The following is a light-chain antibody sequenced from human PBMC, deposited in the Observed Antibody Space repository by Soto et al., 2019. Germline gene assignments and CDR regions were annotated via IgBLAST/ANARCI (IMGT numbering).Light chain of an antibody. CDR3: QQHNDWPT. CDR1: QSVSSN. V-gene: IGKV3-15*01. CDR2: GAS. Sequence: EIVMTQSPATLSVSPGERATLSCRASQSVSSNLAWYQQKPGQAPRLLIYGASTRATGIPARFGGSGSGTEFILTISSVESEDFAIYYCQQHNDWPTFGQGTRLEI. J-gene: IGKJ5*01.